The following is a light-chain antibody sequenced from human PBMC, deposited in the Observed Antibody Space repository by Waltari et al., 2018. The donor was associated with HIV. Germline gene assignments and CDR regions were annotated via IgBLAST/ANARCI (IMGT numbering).Light chain of an antibody. CDR1: RTILYRSENTAC. CDR3: QQYYTPGPT. Sequence: DIVMTQSPNSLAVSPGEQATNNCRSSRTILYRSENTACLAWYQQKPGQSPKVLIYWASTRASGVPDRFSGSGSGTNFSLTISALQSDDVALYYCQQYYTPGPTFGGGTKVEIK. J-gene: IGKJ4*01. CDR2: WAS. V-gene: IGKV4-1*01.